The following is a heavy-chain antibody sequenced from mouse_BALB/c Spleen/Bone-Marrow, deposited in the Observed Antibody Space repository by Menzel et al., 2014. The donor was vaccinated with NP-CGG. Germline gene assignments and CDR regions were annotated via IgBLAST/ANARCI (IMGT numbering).Heavy chain of an antibody. D-gene: IGHD2-2*01. CDR3: ARQRGYAYAMDY. CDR1: GFAFSGCD. Sequence: EVMLVESGGGLVKPGGSLKLSCAASGFAFSGCDMSWVRQTPEKRLEWVAYISSGGINTYYPDSVKGRFTISRDNAKNTLYLQMNSLKSEDTAMYYCARQRGYAYAMDYWGQGTSVTVSS. CDR2: ISSGGINT. J-gene: IGHJ4*01. V-gene: IGHV5-12-1*01.